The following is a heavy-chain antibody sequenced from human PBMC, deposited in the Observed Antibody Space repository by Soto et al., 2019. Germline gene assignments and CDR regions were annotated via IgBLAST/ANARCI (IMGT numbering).Heavy chain of an antibody. V-gene: IGHV4-59*01. D-gene: IGHD2-2*01. CDR2: IYYSGST. Sequence: PSETLSLTCTVSGGSISSYYWSWIRQPPGKGLEWIGYIYYSGSTNYNPSLKSRVTISVGTSKNQFSLKLSSVTAADTAVYYCAREARYCSSTSCYWEDYWGQGTLVTIS. CDR3: AREARYCSSTSCYWEDY. J-gene: IGHJ4*02. CDR1: GGSISSYY.